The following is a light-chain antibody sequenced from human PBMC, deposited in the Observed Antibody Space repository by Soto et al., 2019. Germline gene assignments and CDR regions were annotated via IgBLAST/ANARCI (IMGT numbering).Light chain of an antibody. V-gene: IGKV1-39*01. J-gene: IGKJ4*01. CDR1: QSISRY. Sequence: DIQMTQSPSFLSASVGDRVTMTCRASQSISRYLHWYQKMPGRAPRLLIYGASRLQSGVPSRFSGSGSGTEFTLTISSLQAEDYATYFCQQTYDTPAITFGGGTKVEIK. CDR2: GAS. CDR3: QQTYDTPAIT.